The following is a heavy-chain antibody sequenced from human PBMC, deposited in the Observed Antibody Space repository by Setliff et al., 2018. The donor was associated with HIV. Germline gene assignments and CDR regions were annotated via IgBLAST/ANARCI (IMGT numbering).Heavy chain of an antibody. V-gene: IGHV4-4*09. CDR2: IYTSGST. CDR1: GGSISSYY. D-gene: IGHD3-22*01. Sequence: SETLSLTCTVSGGSISSYYWSWIRQPPGKGLEWIGYIYTSGSTNYIPSLKSRVTISVDTSKNQFSLKLSSVTAADTAVYYCARAPYYDSSGPFDYWGQGTLVTVSS. J-gene: IGHJ4*02. CDR3: ARAPYYDSSGPFDY.